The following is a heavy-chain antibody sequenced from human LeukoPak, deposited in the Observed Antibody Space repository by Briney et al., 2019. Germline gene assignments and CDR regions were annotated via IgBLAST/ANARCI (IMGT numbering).Heavy chain of an antibody. Sequence: PWGSLRLSCASSDFCFSTYDMTWVRQAPGKGLEWVSAINDSVSSTNYADSVKGRFTISRDNSKNTLYLQMNSLRADATAVYYCAKNTSGSYFDHWGQGTLVTVSS. CDR3: AKNTSGSYFDH. CDR2: INDSVSST. J-gene: IGHJ4*02. CDR1: DFCFSTYD. V-gene: IGHV3-23*01. D-gene: IGHD1-26*01.